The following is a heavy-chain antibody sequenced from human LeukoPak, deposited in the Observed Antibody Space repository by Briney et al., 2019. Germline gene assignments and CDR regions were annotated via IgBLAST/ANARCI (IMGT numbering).Heavy chain of an antibody. V-gene: IGHV3-15*01. Sequence: GGSLRLSCAASGFTFSNAWMTWVRQAPGKGLEWVGRIKTKTDGGTTDYAAPVKGRFTISRDDSKNTLYLQMNSLKTEDTAVYYCTTHHMITFGGVIVPWGQGTLVTVSS. CDR2: IKTKTDGGTT. J-gene: IGHJ5*02. CDR3: TTHHMITFGGVIVP. CDR1: GFTFSNAW. D-gene: IGHD3-16*01.